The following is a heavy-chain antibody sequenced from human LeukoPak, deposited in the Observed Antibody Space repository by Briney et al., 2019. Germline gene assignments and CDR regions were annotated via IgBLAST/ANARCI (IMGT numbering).Heavy chain of an antibody. J-gene: IGHJ4*02. CDR3: ARDGDYSTGWYY. CDR1: GGSISSGHNY. CDR2: IYTSGST. D-gene: IGHD6-19*01. V-gene: IGHV4-61*02. Sequence: SSQTLSLTCTVSGGSISSGHNYWIWIRQPAGKGLEWIGRIYTSGSTNYNPSLKSRVTISVDTSKKQFSLKLTSVTAADTAVYYCARDGDYSTGWYYWGQGTLVTVSS.